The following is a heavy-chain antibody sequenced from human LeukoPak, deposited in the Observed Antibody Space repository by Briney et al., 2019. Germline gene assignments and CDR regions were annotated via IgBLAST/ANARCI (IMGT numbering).Heavy chain of an antibody. J-gene: IGHJ4*02. CDR2: IYNNGST. CDR1: GGSISSHY. V-gene: IGHV4-59*08. CDR3: ASSSPSSSWIGDFDY. Sequence: SETLSLTCTVSGGSISSHYWNRIRQPPGKGLEWIGYIYNNGSTNFNPSLKSRVAISVDTSKNQFSLKLSSVTAADTAVYYCASSSPSSSWIGDFDYWGQGTLVTVSS. D-gene: IGHD6-13*01.